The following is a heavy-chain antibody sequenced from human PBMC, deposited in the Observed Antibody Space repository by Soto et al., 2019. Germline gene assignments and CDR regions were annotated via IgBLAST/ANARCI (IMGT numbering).Heavy chain of an antibody. Sequence: ASVKVSCKASGNTVPNYAIHWVRQAPGQRLEWMGGINGIYGTANYSQNFQGRVTFTTDESAGTVYMQLSSLRSEDTAVYYCARSIVVVTALDYWGQGTLVTVSS. J-gene: IGHJ4*02. CDR3: ARSIVVVTALDY. CDR1: GNTVPNYA. D-gene: IGHD2-21*02. CDR2: INGIYGTA. V-gene: IGHV1-3*01.